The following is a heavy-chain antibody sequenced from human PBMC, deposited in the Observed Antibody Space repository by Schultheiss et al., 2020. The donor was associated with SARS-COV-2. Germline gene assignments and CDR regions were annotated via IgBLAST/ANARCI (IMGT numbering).Heavy chain of an antibody. Sequence: GGSLRLSCAASGFTFSDYYMSWIRQAPGKGLEWVSAISGSGGSTYYADSVKGRFTISRDNAKNSLYLQMNSLRAEDTAVYYCAKQPFDYDFWSGYYTNWFDPWGQGTLVTVSS. J-gene: IGHJ5*02. D-gene: IGHD3-3*01. CDR1: GFTFSDYY. CDR3: AKQPFDYDFWSGYYTNWFDP. V-gene: IGHV3-23*01. CDR2: ISGSGGST.